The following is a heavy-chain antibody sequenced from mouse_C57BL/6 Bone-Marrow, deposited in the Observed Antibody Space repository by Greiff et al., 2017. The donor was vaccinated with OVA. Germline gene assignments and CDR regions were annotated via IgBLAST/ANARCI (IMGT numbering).Heavy chain of an antibody. D-gene: IGHD1-1*01. Sequence: VQLQQSGAELARPGASVKLSCKASGYTFTSSGISWVKQRTGQGLEGIGEFYPRSGNTYSNEKFKGKATLPADKSSSTAYMELRSLSSEDSAVYFCARSTTVVAKADYWGQGTTLTVSS. V-gene: IGHV1-81*01. J-gene: IGHJ2*01. CDR1: GYTFTSSG. CDR3: ARSTTVVAKADY. CDR2: FYPRSGNT.